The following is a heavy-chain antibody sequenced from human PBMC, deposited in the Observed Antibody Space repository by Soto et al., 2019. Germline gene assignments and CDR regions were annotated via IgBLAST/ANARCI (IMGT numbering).Heavy chain of an antibody. Sequence: ASVKVSCKASGYTFTSYAMHWVRQAPGQRLEWMGWINAGNGNTKYSQKFQGRVTITRDTSASTAYMELSSLRSEDTAVYYCASPYLDDPYYYYGMDVWGQGTTVTVSS. V-gene: IGHV1-3*01. CDR3: ASPYLDDPYYYYGMDV. CDR1: GYTFTSYA. D-gene: IGHD3-3*01. J-gene: IGHJ6*02. CDR2: INAGNGNT.